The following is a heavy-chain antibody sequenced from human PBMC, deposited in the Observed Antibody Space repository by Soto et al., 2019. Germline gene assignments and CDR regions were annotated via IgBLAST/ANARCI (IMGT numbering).Heavy chain of an antibody. V-gene: IGHV3-73*01. CDR3: TRFVFLGDIGGAGPDYYYYYNMDV. D-gene: IGHD3-16*01. Sequence: GGSLRLSCAASGFTFSGSAMHWVRQASGKGLEWVGRIRSKANSYATAYAASVKGRFTISRDDSKNTAYLQMNSLKTEDTAVFYFTRFVFLGDIGGAGPDYYYYYNMDVGGKGTTVTVP. CDR2: IRSKANSYAT. J-gene: IGHJ6*03. CDR1: GFTFSGSA.